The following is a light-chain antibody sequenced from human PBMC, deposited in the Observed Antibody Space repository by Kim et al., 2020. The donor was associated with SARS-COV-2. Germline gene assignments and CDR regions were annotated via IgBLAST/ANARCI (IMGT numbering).Light chain of an antibody. Sequence: PTQRTAVNTGPGDKWGDKYAWWYQQSAGQSPLLVIYQDNKRPSGIPERFSGSNAGSTATLPLSGTQAMEGADYYCQAWVGGTAGVMGGGTQLTVL. CDR1: KWGDKY. CDR2: QDN. J-gene: IGLJ2*01. V-gene: IGLV3-1*01. CDR3: QAWVGGTAGV.